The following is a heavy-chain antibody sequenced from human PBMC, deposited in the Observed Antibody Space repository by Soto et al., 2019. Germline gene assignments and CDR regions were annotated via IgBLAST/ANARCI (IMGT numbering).Heavy chain of an antibody. Sequence: EVQLVESGGGLVQPGGSLRLSCAASGFTFSSYSMNWVRQAPGKGLEWVSYISSSSSTIYYADSVKGRFTISRDNAKNALYLQMNSLRAEDTAVYYCARDYGDYGLYYGMDVWGQGTTVTVSS. CDR1: GFTFSSYS. D-gene: IGHD4-17*01. CDR3: ARDYGDYGLYYGMDV. CDR2: ISSSSSTI. V-gene: IGHV3-48*01. J-gene: IGHJ6*02.